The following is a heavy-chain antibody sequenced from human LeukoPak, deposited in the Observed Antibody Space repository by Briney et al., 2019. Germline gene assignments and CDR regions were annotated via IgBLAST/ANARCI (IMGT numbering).Heavy chain of an antibody. CDR3: ASPPRDGYNYRYDY. J-gene: IGHJ4*02. CDR2: ISSSGSTI. V-gene: IGHV3-11*01. Sequence: GGSLRLSCAASGFTFSDYYMSWIRQAPGKGLEWVSYISSSGSTIYYADSVKGRFTISRDNAKNSLYLQMNSLRAEDTAVYYCASPPRDGYNYRYDYWGQGTLVTVSS. CDR1: GFTFSDYY. D-gene: IGHD5-24*01.